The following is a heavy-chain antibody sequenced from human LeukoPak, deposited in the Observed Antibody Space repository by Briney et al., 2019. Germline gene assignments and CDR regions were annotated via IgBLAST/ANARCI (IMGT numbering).Heavy chain of an antibody. V-gene: IGHV3-30*18. CDR3: AKDRIQLWPRNPPHEIDF. CDR1: GFTFTTYG. D-gene: IGHD5-18*01. J-gene: IGHJ4*01. Sequence: GRSLRLSCAASGFTFTTYGMHWVRQAPGKGLEWVAVISFDGTNTYYADSLKGRFSVSRDNSKNTVYLQLNSLRPEDTATYFCAKDRIQLWPRNPPHEIDFWGHGTLVAVSS. CDR2: ISFDGTNT.